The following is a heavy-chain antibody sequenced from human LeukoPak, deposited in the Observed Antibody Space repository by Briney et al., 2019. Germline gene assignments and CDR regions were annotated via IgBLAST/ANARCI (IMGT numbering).Heavy chain of an antibody. CDR2: IYYSGST. Sequence: SETLSLTCTVSGGSISSYHWSWIRQPPGKGLEWIGYIYYSGSTNYNPSLKSRVTISVDTSKNQFSLKLSSVTAADTAVYYCARGTSWCRASPYYYYYYMDVWGKGTTVTVSS. J-gene: IGHJ6*03. V-gene: IGHV4-59*01. D-gene: IGHD6-13*01. CDR1: GGSISSYH. CDR3: ARGTSWCRASPYYYYYYMDV.